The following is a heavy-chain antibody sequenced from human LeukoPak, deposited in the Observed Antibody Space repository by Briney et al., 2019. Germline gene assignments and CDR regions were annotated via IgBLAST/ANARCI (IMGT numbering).Heavy chain of an antibody. J-gene: IGHJ4*02. CDR3: ARGNYDILTGQGPLDY. D-gene: IGHD3-9*01. V-gene: IGHV4-59*08. Sequence: SETLSLTCAVSGGSISSYYWSWIRQPPGKGLEWIGYIYYSGGTNYNPSLKSRVTISVDTSKNQFSLKLSSVTAADTAVYYCARGNYDILTGQGPLDYWGQGTLVTVSS. CDR1: GGSISSYY. CDR2: IYYSGGT.